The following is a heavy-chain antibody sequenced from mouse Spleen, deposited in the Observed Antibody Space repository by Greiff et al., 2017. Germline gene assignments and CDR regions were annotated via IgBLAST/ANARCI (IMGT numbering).Heavy chain of an antibody. CDR1: GFSLTSYG. CDR3: ASVYDYEGFAY. D-gene: IGHD2-4*01. J-gene: IGHJ3*01. Sequence: VMLVESGPGLVAPSQSLSITCTVSGFSLTSYGVDWVRQSPGKGLEWLGVIWGGGSTNDNSALKSRLSISKDNSKIQVFLKMNSLQTDGTAMYYCASVYDYEGFAYWGQGTLVTVSA. CDR2: IWGGGST. V-gene: IGHV2-6*01.